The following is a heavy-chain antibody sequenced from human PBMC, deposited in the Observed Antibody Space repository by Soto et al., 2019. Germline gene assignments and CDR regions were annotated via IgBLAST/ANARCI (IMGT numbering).Heavy chain of an antibody. CDR3: ARDRGRPFDY. Sequence: QVHLVESGGGVGQPGRSLRLSCVASGFPFSKYGMHWVRQAPGKGLEWVAFIWDDGKDESYADSLNGRFTISRDNSKNTLYLQINSLRAEDTGVYYCARDRGRPFDYWGQGTLVTVSS. CDR1: GFPFSKYG. D-gene: IGHD3-10*01. CDR2: IWDDGKDE. V-gene: IGHV3-33*01. J-gene: IGHJ4*02.